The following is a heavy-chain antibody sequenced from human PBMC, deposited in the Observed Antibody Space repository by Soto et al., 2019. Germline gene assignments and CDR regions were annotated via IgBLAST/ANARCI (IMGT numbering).Heavy chain of an antibody. Sequence: SGPTLVNPTQTLTLTCTFSGFSLSTRGVGAGWIRQPPGKALEWLALIYWDADKRYSPSLKSRLTITKDTSKNPVFLTMTNMDPVDKATYYCAHRFIDFDYWGQGTLVTVSS. CDR3: AHRFIDFDY. CDR1: GFSLSTRGVG. D-gene: IGHD2-15*01. J-gene: IGHJ4*02. V-gene: IGHV2-5*02. CDR2: IYWDADK.